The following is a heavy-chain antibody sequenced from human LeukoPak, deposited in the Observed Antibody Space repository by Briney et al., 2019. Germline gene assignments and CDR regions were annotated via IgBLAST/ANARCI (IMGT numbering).Heavy chain of an antibody. CDR3: ASGVVAAKYLDY. CDR2: IIPIFGTA. D-gene: IGHD2-15*01. Sequence: GGSLRLSCATSGFSFSSYAISWVRQAPGQGLEWMGGIIPIFGTANYAQKFQGRVTITADKSTSTAYMELSSLRSEDTAVYYCASGVVAAKYLDYWGQGTLVTVSS. J-gene: IGHJ4*02. V-gene: IGHV1-69*06. CDR1: GFSFSSYA.